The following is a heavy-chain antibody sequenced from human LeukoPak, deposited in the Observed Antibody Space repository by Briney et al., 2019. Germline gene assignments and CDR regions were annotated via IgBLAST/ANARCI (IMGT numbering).Heavy chain of an antibody. CDR1: GYSISSGYY. J-gene: IGHJ6*03. CDR2: IYHSGST. D-gene: IGHD4-17*01. Sequence: PSETLSLTCTVSGYSISSGYYWGWIRQPPGKGLEWIGSIYHSGSTYYNPSLKSRVTISVDTTKNQFSLKLSSVTAADTAVYYCARANAYGDPLPRYMDVWGKGTTVTASS. CDR3: ARANAYGDPLPRYMDV. V-gene: IGHV4-38-2*02.